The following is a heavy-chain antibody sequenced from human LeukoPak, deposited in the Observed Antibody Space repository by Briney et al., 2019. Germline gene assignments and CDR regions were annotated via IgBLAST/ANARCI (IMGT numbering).Heavy chain of an antibody. CDR2: ISSTSTFI. D-gene: IGHD3-22*01. V-gene: IGHV3-21*01. J-gene: IGHJ6*03. CDR1: GFTFSRYS. CDR3: ARDYFDSSDYPQTYYYYYMDV. Sequence: PGGSLRLSCADSGFTFSRYSMNWVRQAPGKGLEWVASISSTSTFIYSADSVKGRFTISRDTAKNSLFLQMNSLRAEDTAIYDCARDYFDSSDYPQTYYYYYMDVWGKGTTVTVSS.